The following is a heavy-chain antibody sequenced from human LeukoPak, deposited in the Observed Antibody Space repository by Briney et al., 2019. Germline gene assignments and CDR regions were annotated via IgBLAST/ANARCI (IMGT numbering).Heavy chain of an antibody. J-gene: IGHJ3*02. Sequence: SQTLSLTCTVSGGSISSGSYYWSWIRQPAGKGLEWIGRIYTSGSTNYNPSLKSRVTMSVDTSKNQFSLKLSSVTAADTAVYYCARDNSGSYTPDAFDIWGQGTMVTVSS. CDR2: IYTSGST. D-gene: IGHD1-26*01. CDR3: ARDNSGSYTPDAFDI. V-gene: IGHV4-61*02. CDR1: GGSISSGSYY.